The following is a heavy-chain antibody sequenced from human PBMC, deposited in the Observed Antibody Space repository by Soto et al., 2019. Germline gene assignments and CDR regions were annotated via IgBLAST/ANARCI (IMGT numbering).Heavy chain of an antibody. CDR1: GFTFSSYG. CDR3: AKDSIVVSVPHS. V-gene: IGHV3-30*18. J-gene: IGHJ4*02. D-gene: IGHD2-21*01. Sequence: QVQLVESGGGVVQPGRSLRLSCAASGFTFSSYGMHWVRQAPGKGLEWVAVISYDGSNKYYADSVKGRFTISRANSKNTLYLQMNSLRAEDTAVYYCAKDSIVVSVPHSWGQGTLVTVSS. CDR2: ISYDGSNK.